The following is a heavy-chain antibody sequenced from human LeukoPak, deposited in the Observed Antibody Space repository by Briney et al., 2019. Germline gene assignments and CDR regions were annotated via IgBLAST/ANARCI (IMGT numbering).Heavy chain of an antibody. J-gene: IGHJ4*02. CDR2: IYYSGST. CDR3: ARGAYSGSYGY. V-gene: IGHV4-59*01. Sequence: PSETLSLTCTVSGGSISSYYWSWIRQPPGKGLEWIGYIYYSGSTNYNPSLKSRVTISVDTSKNQFSLKLSSVTAADTAVYYCARGAYSGSYGYWGQGTPVTVSS. D-gene: IGHD1-26*01. CDR1: GGSISSYY.